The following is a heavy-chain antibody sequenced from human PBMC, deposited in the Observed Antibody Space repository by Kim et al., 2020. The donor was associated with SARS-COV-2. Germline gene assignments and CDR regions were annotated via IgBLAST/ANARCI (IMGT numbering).Heavy chain of an antibody. CDR2: SGGT. J-gene: IGHJ4*02. D-gene: IGHD2-15*01. V-gene: IGHV4-39*01. CDR3: ARGRWYFDY. Sequence: SGGTYYNPSLKSRVTISVDTSKNQFSLKLSSVTAADTAVYYCARGRWYFDYWGQGTLVTVSS.